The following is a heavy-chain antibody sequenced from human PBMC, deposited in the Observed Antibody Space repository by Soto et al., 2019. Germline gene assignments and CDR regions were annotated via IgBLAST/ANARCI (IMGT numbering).Heavy chain of an antibody. CDR2: IWYDGSNK. CDR3: AREGAVAGIYGMDV. CDR1: GFTFSSYG. J-gene: IGHJ6*02. D-gene: IGHD6-19*01. Sequence: QVQLVESGGGVVQPGRSLRLSCAASGFTFSSYGMHWVRQAPGKGLEWVAVIWYDGSNKYYADSVKGRFTISRDNSKNTLYLQMNSLRAEDTAVYYCAREGAVAGIYGMDVWGQGTTVTVSS. V-gene: IGHV3-33*01.